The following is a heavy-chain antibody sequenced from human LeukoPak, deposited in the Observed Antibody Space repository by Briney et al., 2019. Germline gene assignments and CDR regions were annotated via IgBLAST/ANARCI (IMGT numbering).Heavy chain of an antibody. CDR1: GFTFSSYD. V-gene: IGHV3-13*01. D-gene: IGHD2-15*01. Sequence: GGSLRLSCAASGFTFSSYDMHWVRQATGKGLEWVSAIGTAGDTYYPGSVKGRFTISRENAKNSLYLQVNSLRAEDTAVYYCARAYCSGGSCSYGMDVWGQGTTVTVSS. CDR2: IGTAGDT. CDR3: ARAYCSGGSCSYGMDV. J-gene: IGHJ6*02.